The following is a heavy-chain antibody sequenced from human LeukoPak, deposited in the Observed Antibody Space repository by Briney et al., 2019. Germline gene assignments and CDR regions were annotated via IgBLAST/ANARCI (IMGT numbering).Heavy chain of an antibody. CDR1: GFTFSSYA. CDR2: ISGSGGST. CDR3: AKDLYSSSSGSDY. V-gene: IGHV3-23*01. D-gene: IGHD6-6*01. Sequence: GGSLRLSCAASGFTFSSYAMSWVRQAPGKGLEWVSAISGSGGSTYYADSVKGWFTISRDNSKNTLYLQMNSLRAEDTAVYYCAKDLYSSSSGSDYWGQGTLVTVSS. J-gene: IGHJ4*02.